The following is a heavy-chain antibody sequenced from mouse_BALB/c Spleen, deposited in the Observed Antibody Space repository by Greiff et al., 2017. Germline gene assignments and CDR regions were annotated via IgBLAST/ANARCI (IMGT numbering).Heavy chain of an antibody. J-gene: IGHJ3*01. V-gene: IGHV5-6-5*01. Sequence: EVHLVESGGGLVKPGGSLKLSCAASGFTFSSYAMSWVRQTPEKRLEWVASISSGGSTYYPDSVKGRFTISRDNARNILYLQMSSLRSEDTAMYYCARGGAGSSYGFAYWGQGTLVTVSA. D-gene: IGHD1-1*01. CDR2: ISSGGST. CDR3: ARGGAGSSYGFAY. CDR1: GFTFSSYA.